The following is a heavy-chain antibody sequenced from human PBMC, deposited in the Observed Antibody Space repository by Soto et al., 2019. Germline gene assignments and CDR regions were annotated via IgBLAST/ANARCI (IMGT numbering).Heavy chain of an antibody. V-gene: IGHV3-48*01. J-gene: IGHJ5*02. CDR3: ARDPHYGLNWFDP. D-gene: IGHD4-17*01. Sequence: EVQLVEFGGGLVQPGGSLRVSCAASGFTFSSYSMNWVRQAPGKGLEWVSYISSSSSTIYYADSVKGRFTISRDNAKNSLYLQMNSLRAEDTAVYYCARDPHYGLNWFDPWGQGTLVTVSS. CDR2: ISSSSSTI. CDR1: GFTFSSYS.